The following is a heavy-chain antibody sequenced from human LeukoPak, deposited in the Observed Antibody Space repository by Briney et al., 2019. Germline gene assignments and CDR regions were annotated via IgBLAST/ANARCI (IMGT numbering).Heavy chain of an antibody. J-gene: IGHJ3*02. D-gene: IGHD4-17*01. CDR2: IYYSGST. CDR3: ARDRGNYGDYDPGAFDI. Sequence: SSQTLSLTCTVSGGSISSGGYYWGWIRQHPGKGLEWIGYIYYSGSTYYNPSLKSRVTISVDTSKNQFSLKLSSVTAADTAVYYCARDRGNYGDYDPGAFDIWGQGTMVTVSS. CDR1: GGSISSGGYY. V-gene: IGHV4-31*03.